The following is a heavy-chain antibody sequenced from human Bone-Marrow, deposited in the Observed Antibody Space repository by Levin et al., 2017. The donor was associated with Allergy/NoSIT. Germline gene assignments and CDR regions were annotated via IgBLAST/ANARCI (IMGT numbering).Heavy chain of an antibody. Sequence: GESLKISCKASGYSFTNYWIGWVRQMPGKGLEWVGIIYPGDSDTRYSPSFQGQVTVSADKSISTAYLQWSSVKASDNARYYCARVMSVAGPAAQGFDYWGQGTPVTVSS. CDR3: ARVMSVAGPAAQGFDY. D-gene: IGHD6-19*01. CDR1: GYSFTNYW. CDR2: IYPGDSDT. V-gene: IGHV5-51*01. J-gene: IGHJ4*02.